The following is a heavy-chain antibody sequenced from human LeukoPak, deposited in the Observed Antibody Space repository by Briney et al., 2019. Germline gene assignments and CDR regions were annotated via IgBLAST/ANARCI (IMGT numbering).Heavy chain of an antibody. V-gene: IGHV3-7*01. Sequence: GGSLRLSCAASGFTFSNCWLGWVRQAPGKGLEWVANIWEGGRETHYVDSVKGRFTISGDSAKTSLDLQMNSLRAEDAAVYYCARGRDIVATAPDYNYGMDVWGQGTTVTVSS. D-gene: IGHD5-12*01. CDR1: GFTFSNCW. CDR3: ARGRDIVATAPDYNYGMDV. CDR2: IWEGGRET. J-gene: IGHJ6*02.